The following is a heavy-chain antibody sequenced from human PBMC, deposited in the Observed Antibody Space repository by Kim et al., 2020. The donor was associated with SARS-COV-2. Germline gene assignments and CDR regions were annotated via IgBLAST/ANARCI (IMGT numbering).Heavy chain of an antibody. J-gene: IGHJ4*02. Sequence: SETLSLTCTVSGGSISSGGYYWSWIRQHPGKGLEWIGYIYYSGSTYYNPSLKSRVTISVDTSKNQFSLKLSSVTAADTAVYYCARDGGYYGGNFGAYFDYWGQGTLVTVSS. CDR3: ARDGGYYGGNFGAYFDY. CDR2: IYYSGST. V-gene: IGHV4-31*03. CDR1: GGSISSGGYY. D-gene: IGHD1-26*01.